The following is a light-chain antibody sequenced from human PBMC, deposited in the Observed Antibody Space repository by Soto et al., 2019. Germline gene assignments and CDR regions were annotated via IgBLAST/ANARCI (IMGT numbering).Light chain of an antibody. CDR3: QQYSHYSRT. CDR1: QSVDHW. J-gene: IGKJ1*01. CDR2: RTS. V-gene: IGKV1-5*03. Sequence: DIQLTQSPSTLSASIGDRVTITCRASQSVDHWLAWYQQKPGEAPNLLISRTSTLRSGVPSRFSGSGSGTDFTLTISGLQPDDFASYYCQQYSHYSRTFGQGTKVEI.